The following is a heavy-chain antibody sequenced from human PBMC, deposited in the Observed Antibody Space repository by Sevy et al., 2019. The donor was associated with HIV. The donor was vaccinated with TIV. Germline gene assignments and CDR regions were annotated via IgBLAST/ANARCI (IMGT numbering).Heavy chain of an antibody. V-gene: IGHV3-30*02. Sequence: GGSLRLSCAASGFTFSSYGMHWVRQAPGKGLEWVTFIRYDGTTKYYADSVKGRFTISRDNSKNTLFLQVNSLRAEDTAVYYCAKGLGMVQGALLSDDIWGRGTMVTVSS. CDR1: GFTFSSYG. J-gene: IGHJ3*02. CDR3: AKGLGMVQGALLSDDI. D-gene: IGHD3-10*01. CDR2: IRYDGTTK.